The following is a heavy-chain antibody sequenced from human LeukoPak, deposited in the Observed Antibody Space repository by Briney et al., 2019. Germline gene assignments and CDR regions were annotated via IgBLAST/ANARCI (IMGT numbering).Heavy chain of an antibody. Sequence: PSETLSLTCTVSGGSISSGGYYWSWIRQHPGKGLEWIGYIYYSGSTYYHPSLKSRVTISVDTSKNQFSLKLSSVTAADTAVYYCARDRRDWNYEMAYFDYWGQGTLVTVSS. D-gene: IGHD1-7*01. J-gene: IGHJ4*02. CDR3: ARDRRDWNYEMAYFDY. CDR2: IYYSGST. V-gene: IGHV4-31*03. CDR1: GGSISSGGYY.